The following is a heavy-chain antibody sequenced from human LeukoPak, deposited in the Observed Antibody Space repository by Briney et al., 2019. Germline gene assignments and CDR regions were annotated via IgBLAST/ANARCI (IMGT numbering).Heavy chain of an antibody. V-gene: IGHV4-59*08. CDR2: IYYSGST. Sequence: QAQLQESGPGPVKPSETLSLTCTVSGGSISSYYWSWLRQPPGKGLEWIGYIYYSGSTNYNPSLKSRVTISVDTSKNQFSLKLSSVTAADTAVYYCARVSGSYGYYFDYWGQGTLVTVSS. J-gene: IGHJ4*02. CDR1: GGSISSYY. D-gene: IGHD1-26*01. CDR3: ARVSGSYGYYFDY.